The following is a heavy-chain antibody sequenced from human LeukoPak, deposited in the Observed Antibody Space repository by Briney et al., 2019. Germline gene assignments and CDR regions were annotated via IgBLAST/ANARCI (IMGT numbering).Heavy chain of an antibody. CDR3: AADGYNFFDY. CDR1: GDSISSGSYY. V-gene: IGHV4-61*02. Sequence: SETLSLTCTVSGDSISSGSYYWSWIRQPAGKGLEWIGRIYTSGSTNYNPSLKSRVTISVDTSKNQFSLKLSSVTAADTAVYYCAADGYNFFDYWGQGTLVTVSS. CDR2: IYTSGST. J-gene: IGHJ4*02. D-gene: IGHD5-24*01.